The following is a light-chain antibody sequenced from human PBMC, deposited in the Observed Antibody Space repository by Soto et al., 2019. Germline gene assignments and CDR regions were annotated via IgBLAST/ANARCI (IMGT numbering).Light chain of an antibody. V-gene: IGKV1-9*01. CDR3: QQRKNYPIT. CDR2: TAS. J-gene: IGKJ5*01. CDR1: QDIPSS. Sequence: GARVTITCRASQDIPSSLAWYQHKPGKAPKLLIHTASTLQTGVPSRFSGSGSGTEFTLTISSLQPEDFATYYCQQRKNYPITFGQGTRLEIK.